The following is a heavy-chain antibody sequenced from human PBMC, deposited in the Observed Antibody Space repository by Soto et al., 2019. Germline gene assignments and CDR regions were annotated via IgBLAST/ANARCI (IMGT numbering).Heavy chain of an antibody. CDR3: VSEPRYCSGGSCSIMGDAFDI. D-gene: IGHD2-15*01. J-gene: IGHJ3*02. CDR2: IYNEFT. Sequence: EVQLVESGGGLVQPGGSLRLSCVASGFTVTEIYMNWVRQAPGKGLEWVSVIYNEFTDYADSVRGRFSISTDSSKNALYLQMNSLIAEDAAVYYCVSEPRYCSGGSCSIMGDAFDIWGQGTMVTVSS. V-gene: IGHV3-66*01. CDR1: GFTVTEIY.